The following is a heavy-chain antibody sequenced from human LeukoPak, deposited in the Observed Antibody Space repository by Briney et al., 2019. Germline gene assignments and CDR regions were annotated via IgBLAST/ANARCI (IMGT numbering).Heavy chain of an antibody. V-gene: IGHV3-33*08. Sequence: GGSLRLSCAASGFTFSNAWMNWVRQAPGKGLEWVAVIWYDGSNKYYADSVKGRFTISRDNSKNTLYLQMNSLRAEDTAVYYCARVGIDYGDYEDYYGMDVWGQGTTVTVSS. CDR3: ARVGIDYGDYEDYYGMDV. CDR2: IWYDGSNK. CDR1: GFTFSNAW. D-gene: IGHD4-17*01. J-gene: IGHJ6*02.